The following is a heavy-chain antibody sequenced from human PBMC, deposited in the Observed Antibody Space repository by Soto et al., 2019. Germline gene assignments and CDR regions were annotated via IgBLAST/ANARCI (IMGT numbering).Heavy chain of an antibody. Sequence: QVQLQESGPGLVKPSETLSLTCTVSGGSISSYYWSWIRQPPGKGLEWIGYIYYSGSTNYNPSLKSRVTRSVDPAKNEFSLKLSSVTAAETAVYYCARDKGGLTDYWGQGTLVTVSS. V-gene: IGHV4-59*01. D-gene: IGHD5-12*01. J-gene: IGHJ4*02. CDR3: ARDKGGLTDY. CDR1: GGSISSYY. CDR2: IYYSGST.